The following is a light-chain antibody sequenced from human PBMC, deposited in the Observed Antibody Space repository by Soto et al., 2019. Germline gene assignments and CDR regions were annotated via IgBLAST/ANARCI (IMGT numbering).Light chain of an antibody. CDR1: TSDVGGYNL. Sequence: QSVLTQPASVSGSPGQSITISCSGTTSDVGGYNLVSWYQQHTAKAPKLLIYEGTQRPSGVSSRFSGSKSGNTASLTISGLQAEDEADYYCCSYASSSSYVFGTGTKSPP. J-gene: IGLJ1*01. CDR3: CSYASSSSYV. V-gene: IGLV2-23*01. CDR2: EGT.